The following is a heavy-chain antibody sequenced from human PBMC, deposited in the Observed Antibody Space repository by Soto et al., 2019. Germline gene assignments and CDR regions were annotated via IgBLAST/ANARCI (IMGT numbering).Heavy chain of an antibody. J-gene: IGHJ4*01. CDR2: ILPIFNTA. D-gene: IGHD5-18*01. Sequence: SVKVSCKASGGTFSSNAISWVRQAPGQGPEWMGGILPIFNTANYAQNFQGRVTITADESTSTSYMELTSLKSEDTAIYYCATGGRGYSSPFPRFYFEYWGHGTLVTVSS. CDR1: GGTFSSNA. CDR3: ATGGRGYSSPFPRFYFEY. V-gene: IGHV1-69*13.